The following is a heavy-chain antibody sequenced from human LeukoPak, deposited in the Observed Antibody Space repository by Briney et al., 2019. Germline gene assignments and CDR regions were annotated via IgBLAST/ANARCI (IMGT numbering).Heavy chain of an antibody. J-gene: IGHJ4*02. D-gene: IGHD3-22*01. CDR2: IYYSGST. CDR3: AGNRLVLGDSSGYYYVSY. CDR1: GGSISSSSYY. V-gene: IGHV4-39*07. Sequence: SETLSLTCTVSGGSISSSSYYWGWIRQPPGKGLEWIGSIYYSGSTYYNPSLKSRVTMSVDTSKNQFSLKLSSVTAADTAVYYCAGNRLVLGDSSGYYYVSYWGQGTLVTVSS.